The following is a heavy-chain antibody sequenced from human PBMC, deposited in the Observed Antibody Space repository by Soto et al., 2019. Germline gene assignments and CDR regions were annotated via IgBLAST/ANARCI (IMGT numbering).Heavy chain of an antibody. D-gene: IGHD6-19*01. Sequence: QVQLQESGPGLVRPSGTLSLTCTVSGGSISKTNWWSWVRQPPGGGLEGIAELYHSGSTSANYNPSLKSRVTISVDESENQFSLLLTSVTAEDTAVYYCARHVAVAGTRGFDFWGQGTLVTASS. V-gene: IGHV4-4*02. CDR3: ARHVAVAGTRGFDF. CDR1: GGSISKTNW. CDR2: LYHSGSTSA. J-gene: IGHJ4*02.